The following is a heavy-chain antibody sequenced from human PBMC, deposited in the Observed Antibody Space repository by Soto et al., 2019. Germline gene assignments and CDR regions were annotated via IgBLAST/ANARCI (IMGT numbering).Heavy chain of an antibody. CDR3: ARLDYDFWSGYPWFAY. CDR1: GGSISSSSYY. Sequence: SETLSLTCTVSGGSISSSSYYWGWIRQPPGKGLEWIGSIYYSGSTYYNPSLKSRVTISVDTSKNQFSLKLSSVTAADTAVYYCARLDYDFWSGYPWFAYWGQGTLVTVSS. J-gene: IGHJ4*02. CDR2: IYYSGST. V-gene: IGHV4-39*01. D-gene: IGHD3-3*01.